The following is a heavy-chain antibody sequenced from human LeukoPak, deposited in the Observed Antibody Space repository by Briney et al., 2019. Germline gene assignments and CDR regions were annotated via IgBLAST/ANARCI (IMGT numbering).Heavy chain of an antibody. Sequence: SETLSLTCTVSGGAISSGDYYWSWIRQPPGKGLEWIGYIYYRGSIYYKPSLRSRVTITVDTSKKQFSLKLSSVTAADTAVYYCARARSSRGYSYGHWGQGALVTVSS. J-gene: IGHJ4*02. CDR3: ARARSSRGYSYGH. D-gene: IGHD5-18*01. CDR1: GGAISSGDYY. CDR2: IYYRGSI. V-gene: IGHV4-30-4*02.